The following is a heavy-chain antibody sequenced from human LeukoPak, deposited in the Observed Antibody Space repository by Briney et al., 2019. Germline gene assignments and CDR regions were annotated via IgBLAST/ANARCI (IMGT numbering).Heavy chain of an antibody. V-gene: IGHV3-21*04. CDR3: AKPARTDAFDI. CDR2: ISSSSSYI. Sequence: GGSLRLSCAASGFTFDTYSMNWIRQAPGKGLEWVSSISSSSSYIYYADSVKGRFTISRDNSKNTLYLQMNSLRAEDTAVYYCAKPARTDAFDIWGQGTMITVSS. D-gene: IGHD1-14*01. CDR1: GFTFDTYS. J-gene: IGHJ3*02.